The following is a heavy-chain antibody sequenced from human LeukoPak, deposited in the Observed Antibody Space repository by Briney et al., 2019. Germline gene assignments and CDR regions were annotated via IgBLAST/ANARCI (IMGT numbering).Heavy chain of an antibody. CDR2: INHSGSI. V-gene: IGHV4-34*01. J-gene: IGHJ4*02. CDR1: GGSLSGYY. CDR3: ARGLSRLPRGGY. Sequence: PSETLSLTCAVYGGSLSGYYWSWIRQPPGKGLQWIGEINHSGSIKNNASLKSRVTISIDTSKNQFSLKLSSVTAADTAVYYCARGLSRLPRGGYWGQGTLVTVSS. D-gene: IGHD2-15*01.